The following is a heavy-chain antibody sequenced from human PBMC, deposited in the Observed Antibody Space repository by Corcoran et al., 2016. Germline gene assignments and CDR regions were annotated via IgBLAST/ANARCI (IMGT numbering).Heavy chain of an antibody. Sequence: EVQLVESGGGLVKPGGSLRLSCAVSDFTFTNAWMNWVRQAPGKGLEWVGRIKSKTDGGTADYAAPVKGRFTISRDDSQKTLYLQMNSLESEDTAVYYCTTDDPPDHWGRGTLVTVSS. J-gene: IGHJ4*02. CDR2: IKSKTDGGTA. CDR3: TTDDPPDH. V-gene: IGHV3-15*07. CDR1: DFTFTNAW.